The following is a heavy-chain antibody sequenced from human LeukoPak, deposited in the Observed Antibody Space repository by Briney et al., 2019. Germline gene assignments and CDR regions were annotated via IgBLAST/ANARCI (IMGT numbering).Heavy chain of an antibody. CDR2: ISSTGSTI. Sequence: GGSLRLSCAASGFTFSDFYVSWIRQPPGKGLEWLSHISSTGSTIYYADSVKGRFITSRDNGRNSVYLEMNNLRVEDTAVYYCARARGPGNRGYENGFAYWGQGSLVTVSS. CDR3: ARARGPGNRGYENGFAY. J-gene: IGHJ4*02. D-gene: IGHD5-12*01. CDR1: GFTFSDFY. V-gene: IGHV3-11*01.